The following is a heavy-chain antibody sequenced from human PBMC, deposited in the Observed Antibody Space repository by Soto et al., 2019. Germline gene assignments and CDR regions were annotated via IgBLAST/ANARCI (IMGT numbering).Heavy chain of an antibody. CDR3: PRIVVPADAFDI. CDR2: ISAYNGNT. D-gene: IGHD2-2*01. J-gene: IGHJ3*02. V-gene: IGHV1-18*01. CDR1: GYTFTSYG. Sequence: GASVKVSCKASGYTFTSYGISWVRQAPGQGLEWMGWISAYNGNTNYAQKLQGRVTMTTDTSTSTAYMEQRSLRSDDTSVYSCPRIVVPADAFDIWGQGTMVTVSS.